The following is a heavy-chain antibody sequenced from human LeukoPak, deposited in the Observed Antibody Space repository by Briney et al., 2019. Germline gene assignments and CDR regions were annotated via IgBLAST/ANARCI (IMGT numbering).Heavy chain of an antibody. J-gene: IGHJ3*02. D-gene: IGHD1-26*01. CDR3: AKALTKAGGSYFFPDAFDI. V-gene: IGHV3-9*01. CDR1: GFTFDDYA. Sequence: GGSLRLSCAASGFTFDDYAMHWVRQAPGKGLEWVSGISWNSGSIGYADSVKGRFTISRDNAKNSLYLQMNSLRAEDTALYYCAKALTKAGGSYFFPDAFDIWAKGQWSPSLQ. CDR2: ISWNSGSI.